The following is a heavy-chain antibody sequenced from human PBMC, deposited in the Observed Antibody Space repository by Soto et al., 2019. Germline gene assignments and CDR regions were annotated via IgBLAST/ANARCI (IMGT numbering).Heavy chain of an antibody. D-gene: IGHD2-21*02. CDR1: GASIRSTDYY. CDR3: VRTARQGAVAPHWFDR. J-gene: IGHJ5*02. Sequence: SETLSLTCTVSGASIRSTDYYWSWIRQAPGKGLEWIGYVYYTGSTYYNPSLMSRLTISVDTSKNQFSLKLTSVTAAETAVYYCVRTARQGAVAPHWFDRWGQGTQVTVSS. CDR2: VYYTGST. V-gene: IGHV4-30-4*01.